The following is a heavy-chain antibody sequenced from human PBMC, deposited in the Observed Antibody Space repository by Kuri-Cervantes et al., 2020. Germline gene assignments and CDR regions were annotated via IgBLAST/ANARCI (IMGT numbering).Heavy chain of an antibody. V-gene: IGHV1-8*02. CDR3: ARAPPWRVEVAGWNYYDSSGYSLPHY. Sequence: ASVNDSCKASGYTFTSCDINWVRQATGQGLEWMGWMNPNSGNTGYAQKFQGRVTMTRNTSISTAYMELSSLRSEDTAVYYCARAPPWRVEVAGWNYYDSSGYSLPHYWGQGPLVTVSS. J-gene: IGHJ4*02. D-gene: IGHD3-22*01. CDR2: MNPNSGNT. CDR1: GYTFTSCD.